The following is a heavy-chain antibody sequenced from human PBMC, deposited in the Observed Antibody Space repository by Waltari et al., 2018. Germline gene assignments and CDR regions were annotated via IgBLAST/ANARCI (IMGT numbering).Heavy chain of an antibody. CDR2: IYPGDPET. V-gene: IGHV5-51*01. J-gene: IGHJ4*02. CDR3: ARLDSSGWQY. Sequence: EVQLEQSGSEVKKPGESLRISCNGSGYSFTSYWTAWVRQMPGRGLEWMGIIYPGDPETRYSPPFEGQVTMSADKSISTAYLQWSRLQASDTAIYYCARLDSSGWQYWGQGTLVIVSS. D-gene: IGHD6-19*01. CDR1: GYSFTSYW.